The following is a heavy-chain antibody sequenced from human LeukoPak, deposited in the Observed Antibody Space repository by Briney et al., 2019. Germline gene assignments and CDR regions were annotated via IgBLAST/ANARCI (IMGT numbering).Heavy chain of an antibody. CDR2: ISSSSSTI. CDR3: ARSDPLIVVVPAAFDY. V-gene: IGHV3-48*01. CDR1: GFTFSSYS. D-gene: IGHD2-2*01. J-gene: IGHJ4*02. Sequence: PGGSLRLSCAASGFTFSSYSMNWVRQAPGKGLEWVSYISSSSSTIYYADSVKGRFTISRDYAKNSLYLQINSLRAEDTAVYYRARSDPLIVVVPAAFDYWGQGTLVTVSS.